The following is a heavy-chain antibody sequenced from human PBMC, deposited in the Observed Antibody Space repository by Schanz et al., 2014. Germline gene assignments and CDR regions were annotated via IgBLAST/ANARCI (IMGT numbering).Heavy chain of an antibody. CDR1: GFTFRSYA. D-gene: IGHD3-10*01. V-gene: IGHV3-23*01. Sequence: EGQLLESGGGLVQPGGSLRLSCIGSGFTFRSYALGWVRQAPGKGLEWVSAISGSGGSTVYADSVKGRFTISRDNTKNSLYLQMNSLRAEDTALYYCAKDGIMVQGVIWERYFDSWGQGTLVTVSS. J-gene: IGHJ4*02. CDR3: AKDGIMVQGVIWERYFDS. CDR2: ISGSGGST.